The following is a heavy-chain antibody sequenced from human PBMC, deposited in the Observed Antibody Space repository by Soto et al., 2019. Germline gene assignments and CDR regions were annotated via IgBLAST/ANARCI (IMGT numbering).Heavy chain of an antibody. J-gene: IGHJ6*02. CDR1: GGSLGGYY. V-gene: IGHV4-34*01. CDR3: ATARGYFDWSYYYYGMDV. D-gene: IGHD3-9*01. Sequence: PSETLSLTCAVYGGSLGGYYGSWIRQPPGKGLEWIGEINHSGSTNYNPSLKSRVTISVDTSKNQFSLKLSSVTAADTAVYYCATARGYFDWSYYYYGMDVWGQGTTVTVSS. CDR2: INHSGST.